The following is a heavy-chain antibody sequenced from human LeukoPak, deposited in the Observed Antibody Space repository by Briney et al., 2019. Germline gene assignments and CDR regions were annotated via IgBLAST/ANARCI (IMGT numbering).Heavy chain of an antibody. Sequence: SETLSLTCTVSGGSISSYYWNWIRQPAGKGLEWIGRIYASGSTSYNPSLKSRVTMSVDTSKNQFSLKLSSVTAADMAVYYCARHRSRDTMIVRDYFDYWGQGTLVTVSS. CDR3: ARHRSRDTMIVRDYFDY. V-gene: IGHV4-4*07. CDR2: IYASGST. CDR1: GGSISSYY. D-gene: IGHD3-22*01. J-gene: IGHJ4*02.